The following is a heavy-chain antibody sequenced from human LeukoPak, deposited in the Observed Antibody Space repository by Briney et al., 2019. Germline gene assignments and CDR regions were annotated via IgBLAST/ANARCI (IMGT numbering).Heavy chain of an antibody. CDR1: GFTFSSYS. V-gene: IGHV3-21*01. J-gene: IGHJ4*02. CDR3: AGGYCSSTGCYSVY. CDR2: ISSSSSYI. Sequence: GGSLRLSCSASGFTFSSYSMTWVRQAPGKGLEWVSSISSSSSYIYYADSVKGRFTISRDNAKNSLYLQMNSLRAEDTAVYYCAGGYCSSTGCYSVYWGQGTLVTASS. D-gene: IGHD2-2*02.